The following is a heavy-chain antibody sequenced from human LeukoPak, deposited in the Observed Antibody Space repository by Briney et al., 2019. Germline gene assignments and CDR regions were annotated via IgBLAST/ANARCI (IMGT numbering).Heavy chain of an antibody. Sequence: ASVKVSCKASGYTFTGYYMHWVRQAPGQGLEWMGWINPNSGGTNYAQKFQGRVTMPRDTSISTAYMELSRLRSDDTAVYYCARDLVGATESFFDYWGQGTLVTVSS. CDR1: GYTFTGYY. CDR2: INPNSGGT. CDR3: ARDLVGATESFFDY. V-gene: IGHV1-2*02. J-gene: IGHJ4*02. D-gene: IGHD1-26*01.